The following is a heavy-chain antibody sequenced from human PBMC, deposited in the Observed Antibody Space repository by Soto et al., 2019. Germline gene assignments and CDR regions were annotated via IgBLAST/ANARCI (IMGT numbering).Heavy chain of an antibody. V-gene: IGHV2-5*02. Sequence: SGPTLVNPTQTLTLTCTFSGLSLRTTGVGVGWVRQPPGKALEWLALLYWDDDKRYSPSLKTGLTISKDTSKNQVVLTMTNMDSVATATYHFVRSGFQSGSFFLDNWGQGLRVPVSS. CDR2: LYWDDDK. D-gene: IGHD1-26*01. CDR1: GLSLRTTGVG. J-gene: IGHJ4*02. CDR3: VRSGFQSGSFFLDN.